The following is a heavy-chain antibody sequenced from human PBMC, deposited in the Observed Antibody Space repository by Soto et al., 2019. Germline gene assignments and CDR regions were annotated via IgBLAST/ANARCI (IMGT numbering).Heavy chain of an antibody. D-gene: IGHD3-9*01. V-gene: IGHV3-33*01. CDR3: ARDGVSVLRYFDWLYSRNYYGMDV. CDR2: IWYDGSNK. J-gene: IGHJ6*02. CDR1: GFTFSSYG. Sequence: GGSLRLSCAASGFTFSSYGMHWVRQAPGKGLEWVAVIWYDGSNKYYADSVKGRFTISRDNSKNTLYLQMNSLRAEDTAVYYCARDGVSVLRYFDWLYSRNYYGMDVWGQGTTVTSP.